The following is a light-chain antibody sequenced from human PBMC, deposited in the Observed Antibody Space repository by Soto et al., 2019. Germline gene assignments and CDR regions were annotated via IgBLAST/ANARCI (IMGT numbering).Light chain of an antibody. CDR2: DAS. V-gene: IGKV1-33*01. CDR3: QQYDNRPPSLT. J-gene: IGKJ4*01. CDR1: QDISNY. Sequence: DIQMTQSPSSLSASVGDRVTITCQASQDISNYLNWYQQKPGKAPKLLIYDASNLETGVPSRFSGSGSGTDFTFTISSLQPEDIATYYCQQYDNRPPSLTFGGGTKVEIK.